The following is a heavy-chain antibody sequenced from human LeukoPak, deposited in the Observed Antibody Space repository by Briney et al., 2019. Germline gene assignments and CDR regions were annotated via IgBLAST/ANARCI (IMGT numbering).Heavy chain of an antibody. CDR3: AKPPSPYDSSGYLTN. V-gene: IGHV3-30*18. J-gene: IGHJ4*02. CDR2: ISYDGSNK. CDR1: GFTFSSYG. Sequence: GGSLRLSCAASGFTFSSYGMHWVRQAPGKGLEWVAVISYDGSNKYYADSVKSRFTISRDNSKNTLYLQMNSLRAEDTAVYYCAKPPSPYDSSGYLTNWGQGTLVTVSS. D-gene: IGHD3-22*01.